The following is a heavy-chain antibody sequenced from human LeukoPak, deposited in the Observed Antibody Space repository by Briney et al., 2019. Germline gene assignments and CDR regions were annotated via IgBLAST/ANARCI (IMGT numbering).Heavy chain of an antibody. D-gene: IGHD4-11*01. CDR2: IFYAGST. CDR3: ARYGSTLTTFDY. V-gene: IGHV4-28*01. J-gene: IGHJ4*02. CDR1: GYSISSNHW. Sequence: SDTLSLTCAVSGYSISSNHWWGWIRQPPGKGLEWIGYIFYAGSTYYNPSLKSRVTMSVDTSKNQFSLRLSSVTAADTAVYYCARYGSTLTTFDYWGQGTLVTVSS.